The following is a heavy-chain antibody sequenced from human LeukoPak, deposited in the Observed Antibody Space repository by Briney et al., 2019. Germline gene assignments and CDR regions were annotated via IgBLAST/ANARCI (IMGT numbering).Heavy chain of an antibody. CDR1: GYTFTSYG. J-gene: IGHJ5*02. V-gene: IGHV1-18*01. Sequence: ASVTLSCKASGYTFTSYGISCVRQAPGQGLEWMGWISAYNGNTNYGQKLQCRVTMTTDTSTSTAYMELRSLRSDDKAVYYCARDGASYDFWSGYSNWFDPWGQGTLVTVSS. D-gene: IGHD3-3*01. CDR2: ISAYNGNT. CDR3: ARDGASYDFWSGYSNWFDP.